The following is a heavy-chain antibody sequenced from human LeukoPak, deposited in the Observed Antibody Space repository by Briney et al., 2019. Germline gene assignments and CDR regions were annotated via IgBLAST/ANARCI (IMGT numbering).Heavy chain of an antibody. D-gene: IGHD4-17*01. V-gene: IGHV6-1*01. CDR2: TCYRSKWYN. Sequence: SQTLSLTCAISGDSVSINSAAWNWIRQSPSRGLEWLGRTCYRSKWYNDYAVSVKSRITINPDTSKNQFSLQLNSVTPEDTAVYYCAREGMTTVTTLWFDPWGQGTLVTVSP. CDR3: AREGMTTVTTLWFDP. CDR1: GDSVSINSAA. J-gene: IGHJ5*02.